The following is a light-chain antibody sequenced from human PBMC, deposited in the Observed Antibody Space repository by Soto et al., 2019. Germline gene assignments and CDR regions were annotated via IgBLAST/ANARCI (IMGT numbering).Light chain of an antibody. V-gene: IGKV3-20*01. CDR1: QSVRNNY. Sequence: IVLTQSPGTLSLSPGERGTLSCSASQSVRNNYLAWYQQKPGQAPRLLIYGSSSRATGIPDRFSGSGSGTDFTLTISRLEPEDFAVYYCQQYGSLPRAFGQGTKVDIK. CDR2: GSS. J-gene: IGKJ1*01. CDR3: QQYGSLPRA.